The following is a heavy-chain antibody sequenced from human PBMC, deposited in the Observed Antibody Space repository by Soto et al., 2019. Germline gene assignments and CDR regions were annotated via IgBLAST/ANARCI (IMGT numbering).Heavy chain of an antibody. Sequence: QVQLVESGGGVVQPGRSLRLSCAASGFTFSSYGMHWVRQAPGKGLEWVAVIWYDGSNKYYADSVKGRFTISRDNSKNTLYLQMNRLRAEDTAVYYCARGGPVTCLDDAFDIWGQGTMVTVSS. CDR3: ARGGPVTCLDDAFDI. D-gene: IGHD4-17*01. CDR2: IWYDGSNK. CDR1: GFTFSSYG. J-gene: IGHJ3*02. V-gene: IGHV3-33*01.